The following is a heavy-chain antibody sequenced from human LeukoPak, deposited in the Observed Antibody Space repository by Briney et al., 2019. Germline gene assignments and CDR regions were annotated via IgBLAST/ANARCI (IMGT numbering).Heavy chain of an antibody. D-gene: IGHD4-23*01. V-gene: IGHV4-39*07. J-gene: IGHJ6*03. CDR3: ARVRNDGGNSAYYYYYMDV. Sequence: SETLSLTCTVSGGSISSSSYYWGWIRQPPGKGLEWIGSIYYSGSTYYNPSLKSRVTISVDTSKNQFSLKLSSATAADTAVYYCARVRNDGGNSAYYYYYMDVWGKGTTVTVSS. CDR2: IYYSGST. CDR1: GGSISSSSYY.